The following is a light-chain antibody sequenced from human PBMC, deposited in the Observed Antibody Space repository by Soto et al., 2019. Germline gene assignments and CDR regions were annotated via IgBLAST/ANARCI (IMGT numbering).Light chain of an antibody. V-gene: IGKV1-39*01. Sequence: DIHMTQSPLSLSASIGDRVTITCRASQIINTHFSWYQQKPGKAPNLLIYDASNLEGGVPSRFSGSGSGTDFSLTISSLQLEDVATYYCQQTFGLPFTFGQGTKVEIK. CDR1: QIINTH. J-gene: IGKJ2*01. CDR3: QQTFGLPFT. CDR2: DAS.